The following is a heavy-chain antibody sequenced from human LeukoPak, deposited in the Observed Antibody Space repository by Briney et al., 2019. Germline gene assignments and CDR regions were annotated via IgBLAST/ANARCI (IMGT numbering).Heavy chain of an antibody. V-gene: IGHV3-23*01. D-gene: IGHD4-17*01. J-gene: IGHJ4*02. Sequence: GGSLRLSCAASGFTFSSYAMSWVRQAPGKGLEWVSTISGSGGSTYYADSVKGRFTISRDNSKNTLYLQMNSLRAEDTAVYYCAKDRRGLYGGYSVYWGQGTLVTVSS. CDR3: AKDRRGLYGGYSVY. CDR1: GFTFSSYA. CDR2: ISGSGGST.